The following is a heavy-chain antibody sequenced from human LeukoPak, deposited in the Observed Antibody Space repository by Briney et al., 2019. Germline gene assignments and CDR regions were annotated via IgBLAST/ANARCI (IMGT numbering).Heavy chain of an antibody. CDR3: AGVGNGGYGGFDY. D-gene: IGHD5-12*01. J-gene: IGHJ4*02. Sequence: PSETLSLTCTVSSGSISSGDYYWSWIRQPPGKGLEWIGYISSSGTTYYNPSLRSRITISVDSSKSQFSLNLSSVTASDTVVYYCAGVGNGGYGGFDYWGQGTLVTVSS. V-gene: IGHV4-30-4*01. CDR1: SGSISSGDYY. CDR2: ISSSGTT.